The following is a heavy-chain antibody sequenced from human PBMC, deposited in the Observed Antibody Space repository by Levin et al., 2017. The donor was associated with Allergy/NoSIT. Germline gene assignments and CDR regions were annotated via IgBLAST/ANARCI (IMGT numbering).Heavy chain of an antibody. CDR3: AKAGYASSWPLFDY. V-gene: IGHV3-9*01. D-gene: IGHD6-13*01. J-gene: IGHJ4*02. CDR1: GFTFDDYA. Sequence: GGSLRLSCAASGFTFDDYAMHWVRQAPGKGLEWVSGITWNSGTIAYADSVKGRFTISRDNAKNSLYLQMDSLRAEDTAFYYCAKAGYASSWPLFDYWGQGALVTVSS. CDR2: ITWNSGTI.